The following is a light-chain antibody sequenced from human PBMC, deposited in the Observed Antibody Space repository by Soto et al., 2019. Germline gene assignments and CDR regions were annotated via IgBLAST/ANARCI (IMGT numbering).Light chain of an antibody. Sequence: EIVLTQSPATLSLSPGERATLSCRASPSVTNYLAWYQQKRGQAPRLLIYGASSRATGIPARFSGSGSGTEFTLTIGSLQSDDFAVYYCQQYSSLWTFGQGTKVDIK. CDR2: GAS. J-gene: IGKJ1*01. V-gene: IGKV3-15*01. CDR3: QQYSSLWT. CDR1: PSVTNY.